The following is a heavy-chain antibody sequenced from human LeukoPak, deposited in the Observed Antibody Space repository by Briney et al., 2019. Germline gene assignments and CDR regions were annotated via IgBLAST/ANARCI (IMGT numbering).Heavy chain of an antibody. D-gene: IGHD3-10*01. Sequence: GSLRPSCAASGFTLSSYAMGWVRQAPGKGLGWVSAINGSGGSTYYADSVKGRFTISRDNSKNTLYLQMNSLRAEDTAVYYCAKCVAWFGELPYGGWFDPWGQGTLVTVSS. CDR3: AKCVAWFGELPYGGWFDP. CDR2: INGSGGST. J-gene: IGHJ5*02. V-gene: IGHV3-23*01. CDR1: GFTLSSYA.